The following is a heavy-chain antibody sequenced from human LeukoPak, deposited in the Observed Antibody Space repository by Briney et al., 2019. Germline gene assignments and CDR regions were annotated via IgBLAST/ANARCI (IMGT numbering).Heavy chain of an antibody. V-gene: IGHV1-18*04. J-gene: IGHJ6*03. CDR2: ISAYNGNT. CDR3: ARGNYDILTGLSYYYYYMDV. CDR1: GYTFTGYY. D-gene: IGHD3-9*01. Sequence: ASVKVSCKASGYTFTGYYIHWVRQAPGQGLEWMGWISAYNGNTNYAQKLQGRVTMTTDTSTSTAYMELRSLRSDDTAVYYCARGNYDILTGLSYYYYYMDVWGKGTTVTISS.